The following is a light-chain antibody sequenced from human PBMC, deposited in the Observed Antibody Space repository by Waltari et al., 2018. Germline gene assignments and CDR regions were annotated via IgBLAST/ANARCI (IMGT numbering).Light chain of an antibody. CDR1: SSNIGSNS. CDR3: AAWDDVLSGVV. Sequence: QPVLIQPPSASGTPGQRVTISCPGSSSNIGSNSAHWYQQGPGTAPKLLLYRDNWRPSGVPDRFSGSKSGTSASLAISGVRSEDEADYHCAAWDDVLSGVVFGGGTKLIVL. J-gene: IGLJ2*01. V-gene: IGLV1-47*01. CDR2: RDN.